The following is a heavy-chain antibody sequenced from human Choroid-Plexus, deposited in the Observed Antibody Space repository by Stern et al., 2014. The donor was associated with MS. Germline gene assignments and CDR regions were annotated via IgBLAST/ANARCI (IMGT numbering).Heavy chain of an antibody. D-gene: IGHD2/OR15-2a*01. Sequence: QVQLVESGGGVVQPGRPLRLSCVASGFTFGSCAMHWVRQAPGQGLEWVAGVAYDGSNKYYADSVKGRFTISRDNSQNTLYMQMSNLRPEDTAVYYCAKDRQYLTYFFDHWGQGSLVTVSS. CDR2: VAYDGSNK. V-gene: IGHV3-30*18. J-gene: IGHJ5*02. CDR3: AKDRQYLTYFFDH. CDR1: GFTFGSCA.